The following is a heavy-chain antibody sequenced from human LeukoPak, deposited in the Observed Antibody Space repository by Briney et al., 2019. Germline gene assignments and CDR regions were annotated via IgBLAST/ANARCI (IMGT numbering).Heavy chain of an antibody. Sequence: GGSLRLSCAAFGFTFVSHGMIWVRQAPGKGLEWLSYISPGSTTINSADSVKDRFTTSRDKAKSSLFLQMNSLRAEDTAVYYCARVRGPTVTTMYFDYWGQGALVTVPS. D-gene: IGHD4-17*01. J-gene: IGHJ4*02. V-gene: IGHV3-48*01. CDR1: GFTFVSHG. CDR3: ARVRGPTVTTMYFDY. CDR2: ISPGSTTI.